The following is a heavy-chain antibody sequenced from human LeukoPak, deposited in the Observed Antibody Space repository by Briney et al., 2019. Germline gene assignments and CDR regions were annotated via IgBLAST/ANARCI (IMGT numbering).Heavy chain of an antibody. CDR1: GGTFSSYA. J-gene: IGHJ4*02. V-gene: IGHV1-69*13. D-gene: IGHD2-2*02. Sequence: ASVKVSCKASGGTFSSYAISWVRQAPGQGLEWMGGIIPIFGTANYAQKFQGRVTITADESTSTAYMELSSLRAEDTAVYYCAKTPIVVVPAAIRRSPATQDYWGQGTLVSVSS. CDR3: AKTPIVVVPAAIRRSPATQDY. CDR2: IIPIFGTA.